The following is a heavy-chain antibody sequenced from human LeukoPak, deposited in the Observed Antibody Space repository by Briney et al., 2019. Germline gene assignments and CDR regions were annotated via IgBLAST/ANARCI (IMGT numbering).Heavy chain of an antibody. D-gene: IGHD6-19*01. Sequence: GGSLKLSCAASGFTFSSYWMSWVRQAPGKGLEWVANIKQDGSEKYYVDSVKGRFTISRDNAKNSLYLQMNSLRAEDTAVYYCARVLIAVADPECFQHWGQGTLVTVSS. J-gene: IGHJ1*01. CDR1: GFTFSSYW. CDR2: IKQDGSEK. V-gene: IGHV3-7*01. CDR3: ARVLIAVADPECFQH.